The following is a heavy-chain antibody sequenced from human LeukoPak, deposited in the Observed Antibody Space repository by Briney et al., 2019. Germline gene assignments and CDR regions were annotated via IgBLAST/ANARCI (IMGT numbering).Heavy chain of an antibody. CDR1: GFTFNSYA. V-gene: IGHV3-23*01. Sequence: GGSLRLSCVASGFTFNSYAMYWVRQAPGKGLEWISGIFGSGGSAHYADSVKGRFTISRDNSKNTVYPQLDSLRVEDTAVYYCGKTTVGYSSGRYPGWPVDYWGQGALVTVSS. CDR2: IFGSGGSA. CDR3: GKTTVGYSSGRYPGWPVDY. J-gene: IGHJ4*02. D-gene: IGHD2-15*01.